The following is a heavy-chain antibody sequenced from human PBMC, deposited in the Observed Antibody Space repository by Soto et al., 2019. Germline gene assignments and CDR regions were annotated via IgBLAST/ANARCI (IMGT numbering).Heavy chain of an antibody. V-gene: IGHV3-30-3*01. Sequence: GGSLRLSCAASGFTFSSYWMHWVRRAPGKGLEWVAVISYDASNKYYADSVKGRFTISRDNSKKTMYLQMSSLRAEDTAVYYCARPFSSGWYGDFDFWGQGTLVTVSS. D-gene: IGHD6-19*01. J-gene: IGHJ4*02. CDR3: ARPFSSGWYGDFDF. CDR1: GFTFSSYW. CDR2: ISYDASNK.